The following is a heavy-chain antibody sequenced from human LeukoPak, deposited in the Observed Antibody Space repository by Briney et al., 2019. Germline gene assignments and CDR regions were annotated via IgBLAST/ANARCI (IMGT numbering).Heavy chain of an antibody. J-gene: IGHJ4*02. CDR1: GFTFSSYS. Sequence: PGGSLRLSCAASGFTFSSYSMNWVRQAPGKGLEWVSSISSSSSYIYYADSVKGRFTISRDNAKNSLYLQMNSLRAEDTAVYYCARGVGFEQQLEYWGQGTLVTVSS. D-gene: IGHD6-13*01. CDR2: ISSSSSYI. V-gene: IGHV3-21*01. CDR3: ARGVGFEQQLEY.